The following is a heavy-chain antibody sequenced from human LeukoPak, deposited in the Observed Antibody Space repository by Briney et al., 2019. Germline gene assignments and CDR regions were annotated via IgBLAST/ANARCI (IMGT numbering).Heavy chain of an antibody. Sequence: SETLSLTCTVSGDSVSSSSYYWGWIRQPPGKGLEWIGSFYYSGSTYYNPSLKSRVTTSVDTSKNQLSLKLNSVTAADTAVYYCARGPEAEIVDTAMVTYYYYYMDVWGKGTTVTVSS. D-gene: IGHD5-18*01. J-gene: IGHJ6*03. CDR1: GDSVSSSSYY. V-gene: IGHV4-39*07. CDR3: ARGPEAEIVDTAMVTYYYYYMDV. CDR2: FYYSGST.